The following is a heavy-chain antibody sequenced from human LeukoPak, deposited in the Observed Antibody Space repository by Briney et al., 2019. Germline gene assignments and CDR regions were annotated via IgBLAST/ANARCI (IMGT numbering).Heavy chain of an antibody. D-gene: IGHD4-23*01. V-gene: IGHV1-18*01. J-gene: IGHJ4*02. CDR2: ISAYNGNT. CDR3: ARDYPMGGGKEGFDY. CDR1: GYTFTSYG. Sequence: ASVKVSCKASGYTFTSYGISWVRQAPGQGLEGMGWISAYNGNTNYAQKLQGRVTMTTDTSTSTAYMELRSLRSDDTAVYYCARDYPMGGGKEGFDYWGQGTLVTVSS.